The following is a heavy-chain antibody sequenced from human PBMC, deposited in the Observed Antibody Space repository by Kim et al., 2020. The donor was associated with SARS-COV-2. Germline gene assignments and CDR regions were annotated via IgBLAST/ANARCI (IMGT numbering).Heavy chain of an antibody. CDR1: GGSISSSNW. CDR2: IYHSGST. Sequence: SETLSLTCAVSGGSISSSNWWSWVRQPPGKGLEWIGEIYHSGSTNYNPSLKSRVTISVDKSKNQFSLKLSSVTAADTAVYYCASPNYDSSGYYLAFSLWGQGTLVTVSS. CDR3: ASPNYDSSGYYLAFSL. V-gene: IGHV4-4*02. J-gene: IGHJ4*02. D-gene: IGHD3-22*01.